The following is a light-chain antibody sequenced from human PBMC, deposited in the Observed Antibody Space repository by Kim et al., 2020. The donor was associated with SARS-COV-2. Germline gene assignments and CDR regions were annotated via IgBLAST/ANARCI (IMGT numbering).Light chain of an antibody. V-gene: IGKV4-1*01. Sequence: TATLNCKSSQTVLCNANNKNCLAWYQQKPGQAPQLLIYGAAIRESGVSDRFSGSGSETDFTLTISSLQAEDVAVYYCQQYYSTPPSFGQGTKLEI. CDR2: GAA. J-gene: IGKJ2*03. CDR3: QQYYSTPPS. CDR1: QTVLCNANNKNC.